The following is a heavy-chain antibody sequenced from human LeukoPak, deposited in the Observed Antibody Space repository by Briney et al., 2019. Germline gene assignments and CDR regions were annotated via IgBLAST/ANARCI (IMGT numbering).Heavy chain of an antibody. CDR1: GFTFSSYG. D-gene: IGHD6-19*01. J-gene: IGHJ4*02. Sequence: GGSLRLSCAASGFTFSSYGLTWVRQAPGKGLEWVSTISDSGGSTYYADSVKGRFTISRDNSKNTLYLQMNSLRAEDTAVYYCAKTPPAGLDYWGQGTLVTVSS. V-gene: IGHV3-23*01. CDR2: ISDSGGST. CDR3: AKTPPAGLDY.